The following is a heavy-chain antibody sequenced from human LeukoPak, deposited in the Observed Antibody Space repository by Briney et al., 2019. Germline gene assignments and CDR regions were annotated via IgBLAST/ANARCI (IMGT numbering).Heavy chain of an antibody. J-gene: IGHJ4*02. CDR3: AKGSSAGRPYYFDY. V-gene: IGHV3-53*01. CDR1: GFTVSSNY. D-gene: IGHD3-10*01. Sequence: GGSLRLSCAASGFTVSSNYMSWVRQAPGKGLEWVSVIYSGGTTYYADSVKGRFTISRDNSKNTLILQMNSLRAEDTAVYYCAKGSSAGRPYYFDYWGQGTLVTVSS. CDR2: IYSGGTT.